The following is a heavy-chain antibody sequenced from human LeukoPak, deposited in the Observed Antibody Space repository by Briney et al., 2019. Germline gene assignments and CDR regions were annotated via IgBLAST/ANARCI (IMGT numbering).Heavy chain of an antibody. J-gene: IGHJ4*02. CDR3: ARGDGEVVGTFDY. V-gene: IGHV4-34*01. Sequence: GSLRLSCAASGFTFSDYYMSWIRQPPGKGLEWIGEINHSGSTSYNPSLKSRVTISVDTSKNQFSLKLSSVTAADTAVYYCARGDGEVVGTFDYWGQGTLVTVSS. CDR2: INHSGST. D-gene: IGHD5-12*01. CDR1: GFTFSDYY.